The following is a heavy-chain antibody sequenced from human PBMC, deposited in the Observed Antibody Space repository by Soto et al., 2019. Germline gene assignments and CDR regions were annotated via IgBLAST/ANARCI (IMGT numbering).Heavy chain of an antibody. J-gene: IGHJ4*02. CDR2: INHSGST. V-gene: IGHV4-34*01. CDR1: GGSFSGYY. Sequence: QVQLQQWGAGLLKPSETLSLTCAVYGGSFSGYYWSWIRQPPGKGLEGIWEINHSGSTNYNPSLKSRVTISVDTSKNQFSLKLSSVTAADTAVYYCARGYSYGINYFDYWGQGTLVTVSS. D-gene: IGHD5-18*01. CDR3: ARGYSYGINYFDY.